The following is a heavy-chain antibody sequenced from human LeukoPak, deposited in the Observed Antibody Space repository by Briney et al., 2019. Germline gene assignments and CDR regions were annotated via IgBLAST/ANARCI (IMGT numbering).Heavy chain of an antibody. Sequence: QPGGSLRLSCAASGFTFSSYAMSWVRQAPGKGLEWVSAISGSGGSTYYADSVKGRFTISRDNSKNTLYLQMNSLRAEDTAVYYCAKDFGTSSSWYEFYPTYWGQGTLVTVSS. V-gene: IGHV3-23*01. J-gene: IGHJ4*02. CDR2: ISGSGGST. CDR3: AKDFGTSSSWYEFYPTY. D-gene: IGHD6-13*01. CDR1: GFTFSSYA.